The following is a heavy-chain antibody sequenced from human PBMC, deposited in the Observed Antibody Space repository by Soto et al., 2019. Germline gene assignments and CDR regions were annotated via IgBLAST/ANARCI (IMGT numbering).Heavy chain of an antibody. CDR2: ISGSGGL. V-gene: IGHV3-23*01. J-gene: IGHJ4*02. Sequence: LRLSCAASGFTFSSFGMSWVRQAPGKGLEWVSAISGSGGLYYADSVKGRFTISRDNSKNTLYLQMNSLRAEDTAVYYCAKDRRAMDNWGQGTLVTVSS. CDR3: AKDRRAMDN. CDR1: GFTFSSFG. D-gene: IGHD5-18*01.